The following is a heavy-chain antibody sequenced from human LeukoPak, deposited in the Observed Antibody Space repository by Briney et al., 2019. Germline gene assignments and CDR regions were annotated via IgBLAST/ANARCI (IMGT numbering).Heavy chain of an antibody. D-gene: IGHD6-19*01. CDR1: GFTFSSYG. V-gene: IGHV3-48*04. Sequence: GGSLRLSCAASGFTFSSYGLNWARQAPGKGLEWVAYISTSGSVIQYAASVEGRFTISRDNGENSVYLQMNSLRAEDTAVYYCARVTAVAAPWVFWGQGAQVTVSS. CDR3: ARVTAVAAPWVF. J-gene: IGHJ4*02. CDR2: ISTSGSVI.